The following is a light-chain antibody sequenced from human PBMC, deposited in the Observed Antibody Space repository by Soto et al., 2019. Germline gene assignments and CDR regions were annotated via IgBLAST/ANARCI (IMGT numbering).Light chain of an antibody. V-gene: IGLV2-8*01. CDR2: QVT. CDR1: SSDVGGYNY. J-gene: IGLJ3*02. Sequence: QSVLTQPPSASGSPGQSVTISCTGTSSDVGGYNYVSWYQQYPGRAPKLMIYQVTKQPSGVPDRFSGSKSGNSASLAVSGLQAEDEADYCCSSYAASNNFYFVFGGGTKLTVL. CDR3: SSYAASNNFYFV.